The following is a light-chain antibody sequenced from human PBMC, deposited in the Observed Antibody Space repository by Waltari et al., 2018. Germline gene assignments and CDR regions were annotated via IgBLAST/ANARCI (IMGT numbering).Light chain of an antibody. Sequence: DIQMTQSPSSLSASVGDRVTITCRASQSISSYLHWYQQKPGKATKLLIYAASSLQGGVPSRFSGSGSGTDFTLTISSLQPEDFAAYYCQQSYSTRWTFGQGTKLEIK. CDR2: AAS. CDR3: QQSYSTRWT. CDR1: QSISSY. J-gene: IGKJ1*01. V-gene: IGKV1-39*01.